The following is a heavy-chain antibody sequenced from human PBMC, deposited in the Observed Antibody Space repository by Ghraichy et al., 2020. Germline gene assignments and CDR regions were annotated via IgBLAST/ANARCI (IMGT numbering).Heavy chain of an antibody. D-gene: IGHD6-13*01. Sequence: SKTLSLTCTVSGGSISSSTYFWAWIRQPPGKGLEWIGSIYNTENTYYNPSLKSRVTISADTSKNQFSLKLSSVTAADTAVYYCARPYSSSRNWFDPWVPGTLVTVAS. CDR3: ARPYSSSRNWFDP. CDR2: IYNTENT. V-gene: IGHV4-39*01. CDR1: GGSISSSTYF. J-gene: IGHJ5*02.